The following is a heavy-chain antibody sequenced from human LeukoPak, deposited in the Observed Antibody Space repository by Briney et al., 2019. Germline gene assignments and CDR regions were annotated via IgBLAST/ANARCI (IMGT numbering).Heavy chain of an antibody. J-gene: IGHJ4*02. CDR2: VSYSGRT. CDR1: GGSISSSNYY. Sequence: SETLSLTWTVSGGSISSSNYYWGWIRQPPGKGLEWIGSVSYSGRTYYNPSLKGRVTISVDTSKHQFSLKLSSVTAADTAVYYCARHSSASYYHGSGSYYNVNWGQGTPVTVSS. V-gene: IGHV4-39*01. CDR3: ARHSSASYYHGSGSYYNVN. D-gene: IGHD3-10*01.